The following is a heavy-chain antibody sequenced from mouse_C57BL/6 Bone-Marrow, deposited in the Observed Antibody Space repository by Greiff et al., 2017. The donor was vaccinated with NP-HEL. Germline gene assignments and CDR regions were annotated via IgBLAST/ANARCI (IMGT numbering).Heavy chain of an antibody. CDR3: TGYSNYVWFAY. CDR1: GYTFTSYN. V-gene: IGHV1-12*01. D-gene: IGHD2-5*01. CDR2: IYPGNGDT. J-gene: IGHJ3*01. Sequence: QVQLKESGAELVRPGASVKMSCKASGYTFTSYNMHWVKQTPRQGLEWIGAIYPGNGDTSYNQKFKGKATLTVDKSSSTAYMQLSSLTSEDSAVYYCTGYSNYVWFAYWGQGTLVTVSA.